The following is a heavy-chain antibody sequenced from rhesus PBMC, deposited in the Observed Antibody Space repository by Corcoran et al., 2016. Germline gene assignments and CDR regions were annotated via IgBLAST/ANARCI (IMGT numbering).Heavy chain of an antibody. V-gene: IGHV1-1*01. CDR1: GYTFTSYY. J-gene: IGHJ2*01. CDR3: TRGGNSGSWDWYFDL. Sequence: QVQLVQSGAEIKQPGASVKLSCKASGYTFTSYYMHWVRQAPGQGLEWIGLTSPSKGNKGNAQHFQGRVTITPDTSTSTGYMELSSLRSEDTAVYYCTRGGNSGSWDWYFDLWGPGTPITISS. CDR2: TSPSKGNK. D-gene: IGHD6-25*01.